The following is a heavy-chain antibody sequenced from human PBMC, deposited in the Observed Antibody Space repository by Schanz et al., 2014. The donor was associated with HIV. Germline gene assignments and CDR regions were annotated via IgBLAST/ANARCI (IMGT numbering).Heavy chain of an antibody. CDR1: GFTFSTYG. CDR2: ISYDGSNK. CDR3: ARSPSYGMDV. V-gene: IGHV3-33*05. Sequence: QVQLVESGGGVVQPGRSLRLSCAASGFTFSTYGMHWVRQAPGKGLEWVAVISYDGSNKYYADSVKGRFTVSRDNAKNSLSLQMNSLRAEDTAVYYCARSPSYGMDVWGQGTTVTVSS. J-gene: IGHJ6*02.